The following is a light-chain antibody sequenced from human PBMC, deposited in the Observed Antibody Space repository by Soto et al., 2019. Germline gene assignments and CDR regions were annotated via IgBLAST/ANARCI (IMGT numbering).Light chain of an antibody. V-gene: IGKV1-5*01. CDR1: QSISSW. J-gene: IGKJ5*01. CDR2: DAS. Sequence: DIQMTHSPSTLSASVLYRVTITFRASQSISSWLAWYQQKPGKAPKLLIYDASSLESGVPSRFSGSGSGTEFTLTISSLQPDDFATYYCQQYNSYSWTFGQGTRLEI. CDR3: QQYNSYSWT.